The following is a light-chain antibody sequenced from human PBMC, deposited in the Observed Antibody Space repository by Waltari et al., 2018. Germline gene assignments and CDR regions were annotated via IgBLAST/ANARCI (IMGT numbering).Light chain of an antibody. CDR1: SSYAGGYDY. V-gene: IGLV2-11*01. Sequence: QSALTPPRSVSGSPGQSVTISCTGTSSYAGGYDYLSWYQHHPGKAPKLMICDVTKHPSGVPDRFSGSKSGNTASLTISGLQAEDEAEYYCCSYAGSYTHVVFGGGTKLTVL. CDR2: DVT. CDR3: CSYAGSYTHVV. J-gene: IGLJ2*01.